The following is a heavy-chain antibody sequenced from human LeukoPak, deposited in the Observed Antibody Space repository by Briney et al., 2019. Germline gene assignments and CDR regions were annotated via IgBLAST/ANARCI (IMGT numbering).Heavy chain of an antibody. V-gene: IGHV3-23*01. CDR1: GFTFSCYA. D-gene: IGHD3-3*01. CDR2: ISGSGGST. Sequence: PGGSLRLSCAASGFTFSCYAMSWVRQAPGKGLEWVSAISGSGGSTYYADSVKGRFTISRDNSKNTLYLQMNSLRAEDTAVYYCAKAPGSGSDAFDIWGQGTMVTVSS. CDR3: AKAPGSGSDAFDI. J-gene: IGHJ3*02.